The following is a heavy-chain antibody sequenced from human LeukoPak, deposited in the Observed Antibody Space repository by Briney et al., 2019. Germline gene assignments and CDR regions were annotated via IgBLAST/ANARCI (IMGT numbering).Heavy chain of an antibody. D-gene: IGHD6-19*01. V-gene: IGHV4-4*07. CDR1: GGSFSSYY. CDR2: IYTSGST. CDR3: ARDRRVVAGTNGMDV. J-gene: IGHJ6*02. Sequence: PSETLSLTCAVYGGSFSSYYWSWIRQPAGKGLEWIGRIYTSGSTNYNPSLKSRVTMSVDTSKNQFSLKLSSVTAADTAVYYCARDRRVVAGTNGMDVWGQGTTVTVSS.